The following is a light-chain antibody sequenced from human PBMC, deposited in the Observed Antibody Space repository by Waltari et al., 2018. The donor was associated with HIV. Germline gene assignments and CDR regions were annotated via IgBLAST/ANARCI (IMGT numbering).Light chain of an antibody. V-gene: IGLV3-21*04. CDR2: KDH. CDR3: QVWDSSTDHWV. CDR1: NIRTKS. J-gene: IGLJ3*02. Sequence: SYTLTQPGSVSASHGRMAKITCGGNNIRTKSVHWYQQKQGQAPGLVIYKDHDRPSGIPERFSGTNSVNMATLRISAVGGGDEAYYYCQVWDSSTDHWVFGGGTKLTVL.